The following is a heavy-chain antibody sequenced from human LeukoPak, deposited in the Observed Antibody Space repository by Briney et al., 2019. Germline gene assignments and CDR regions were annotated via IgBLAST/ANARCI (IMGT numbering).Heavy chain of an antibody. CDR2: IIPILGIA. J-gene: IGHJ2*01. V-gene: IGHV1-69*04. CDR1: GGTFSSYA. CDR3: AVDCGGDCYSSWYFDL. Sequence: GASVKVSCKASGGTFSSYAISWVRQAPGQGLEWMGRIIPILGIANYAQKFQGRVTITADKSTSTAYMELSSLRSEDTAVYYCAVDCGGDCYSSWYFDLWGRGTLVTVSS. D-gene: IGHD2-21*01.